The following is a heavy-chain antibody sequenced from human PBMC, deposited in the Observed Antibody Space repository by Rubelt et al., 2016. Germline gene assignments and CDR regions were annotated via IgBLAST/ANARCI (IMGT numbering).Heavy chain of an antibody. V-gene: IGHV4-34*01. J-gene: IGHJ4*02. CDR1: GGSLRGIF. CDR2: INHSGST. Sequence: QVQLQRWGAGLLKPSETLSLTCAVSGGSLRGIFWNWIRQTPGQGLEWIGEINHSGSTYYTPSLTSRVTLSVDTSTNQFSLRLGSVTAAETAVYYCARGRDGDRMGCWGQGTLVTVSS. D-gene: IGHD4-17*01. CDR3: ARGRDGDRMGC.